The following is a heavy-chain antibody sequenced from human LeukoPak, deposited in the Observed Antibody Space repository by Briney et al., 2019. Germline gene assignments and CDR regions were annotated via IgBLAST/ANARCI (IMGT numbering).Heavy chain of an antibody. CDR1: GGSISRGGYY. CDR3: ARGYCSGGSCYSVRPHFDY. CDR2: IYYSGST. J-gene: IGHJ4*02. V-gene: IGHV4-31*03. D-gene: IGHD2-15*01. Sequence: PSQTLSLTCTVSGGSISRGGYYWSWIRQHPGKGLEWIGYIYYSGSTYYNPSLKSRVTISVDTSKNQFSLKLSSVTAADTAVYYCARGYCSGGSCYSVRPHFDYWGQGTLVTVSS.